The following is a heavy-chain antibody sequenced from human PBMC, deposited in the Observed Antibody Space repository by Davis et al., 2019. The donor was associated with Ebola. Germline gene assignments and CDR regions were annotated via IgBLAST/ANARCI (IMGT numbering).Heavy chain of an antibody. V-gene: IGHV5-51*01. J-gene: IGHJ4*02. D-gene: IGHD4-23*01. CDR3: ARQESLYGSSDY. CDR2: IYPGDSDT. Sequence: TVSCKTSGYSFTNYWIGWVRQMPGKGLEWMGIIYPGDSDTRYSPSFQGQVTIPADKSISTAYLQGSSLKASDTAMYYCARQESLYGSSDYWGQGTLVTVSS. CDR1: GYSFTNYW.